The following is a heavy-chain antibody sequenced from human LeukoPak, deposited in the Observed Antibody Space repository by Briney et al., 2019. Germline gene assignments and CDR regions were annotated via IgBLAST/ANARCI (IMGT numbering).Heavy chain of an antibody. J-gene: IGHJ4*02. CDR3: ARGAGHDILTGYTPFDFDY. Sequence: SETLSLTCAVYGGSFSGYYWSWIRQPPGKGLEWIGEINHSGSTNYNPSLKSRVTISVDTSKNQFSLKLSSVTAADTAVYYCARGAGHDILTGYTPFDFDYWGQGTLVTVSS. CDR1: GGSFSGYY. CDR2: INHSGST. V-gene: IGHV4-34*01. D-gene: IGHD3-9*01.